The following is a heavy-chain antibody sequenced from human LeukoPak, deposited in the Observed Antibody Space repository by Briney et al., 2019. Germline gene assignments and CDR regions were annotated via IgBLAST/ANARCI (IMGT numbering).Heavy chain of an antibody. CDR3: ARDFSLQLFDY. D-gene: IGHD5-24*01. V-gene: IGHV3-33*08. Sequence: PGGSLRLSCSASGFTFSSYAMHWVRQAPGKGLEWVAVIWSDGSYKYYADSVKGRFTISRDDSKNTLYLQMNSLRAEDTAVYYCARDFSLQLFDYWGQGTLVTVFS. J-gene: IGHJ4*02. CDR2: IWSDGSYK. CDR1: GFTFSSYA.